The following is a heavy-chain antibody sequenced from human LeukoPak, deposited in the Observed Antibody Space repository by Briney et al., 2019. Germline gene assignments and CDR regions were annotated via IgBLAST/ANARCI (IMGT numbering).Heavy chain of an antibody. J-gene: IGHJ4*02. CDR2: ISYDGSNK. Sequence: GGSLRLSCAASGFTFSSYSMNWVRQAPGKGLEWVAVISYDGSNKYYADSVKGRFTISRDNSKNSLYLQMNSLTIEDTALYYCTKEVRGSSWTGFDSWGQGTLVTVSS. CDR3: TKEVRGSSWTGFDS. D-gene: IGHD6-13*01. CDR1: GFTFSSYS. V-gene: IGHV3-30*18.